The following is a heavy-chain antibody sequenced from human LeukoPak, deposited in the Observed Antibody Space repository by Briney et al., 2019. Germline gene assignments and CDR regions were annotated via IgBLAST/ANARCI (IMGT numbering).Heavy chain of an antibody. CDR1: GFTVSSNY. Sequence: PGGSLRLSCAASGFTVSSNYMSWVRQAPGKGLEWVSVIYSGGNTYYADSVKGRFTISRDNSKNTLYLQMNSLRAEDTAVYYCAKAPTVTTLFDYWGQGTLVTVSS. D-gene: IGHD4-17*01. CDR3: AKAPTVTTLFDY. CDR2: IYSGGNT. V-gene: IGHV3-66*01. J-gene: IGHJ4*02.